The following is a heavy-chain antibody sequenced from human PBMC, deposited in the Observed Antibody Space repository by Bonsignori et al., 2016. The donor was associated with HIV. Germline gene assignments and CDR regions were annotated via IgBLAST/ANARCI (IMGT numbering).Heavy chain of an antibody. D-gene: IGHD6-6*01. Sequence: WVRQAPGQGLEWMGGIIPILGIANYAQKFQGRVTITADESTSTAYMELSSLRSEDTAVYYCARSREYSSSSRAFDIWGQGTMVT. CDR2: IIPILGIA. V-gene: IGHV1-69*10. J-gene: IGHJ3*02. CDR3: ARSREYSSSSRAFDI.